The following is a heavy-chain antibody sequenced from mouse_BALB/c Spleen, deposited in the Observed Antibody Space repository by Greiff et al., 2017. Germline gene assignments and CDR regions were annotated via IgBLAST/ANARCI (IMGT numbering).Heavy chain of an antibody. V-gene: IGHV5-4*02. CDR2: ISDGGSYT. CDR3: ARERGGRFAY. D-gene: IGHD1-1*02. J-gene: IGHJ3*01. CDR1: GFTFSDYY. Sequence: EVQLVESGGGLVKPGGSLKLSCAASGFTFSDYYMYWVRQTPEKRLEWVATISDGGSYTYYPDSVKGRFTISRDNAKNNLYLQMSSLKSEDTAMYYCARERGGRFAYWGQGTLVTVSA.